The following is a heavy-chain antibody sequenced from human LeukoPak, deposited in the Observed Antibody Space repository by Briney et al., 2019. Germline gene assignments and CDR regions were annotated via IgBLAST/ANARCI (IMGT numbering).Heavy chain of an antibody. CDR3: AKTSDQLLYSKFDF. CDR1: GFTFSFYG. J-gene: IGHJ4*02. Sequence: GESLRLSCATSGFTFSFYGMHWVRQAPGKGLEWVAFIQYDGSYKFYADSVQGRLSISRDNSKSTLFLQMNSLRPDDTALYYCAKTSDQLLYSKFDFWGQGTLVTVSS. D-gene: IGHD2-2*02. CDR2: IQYDGSYK. V-gene: IGHV3-30*02.